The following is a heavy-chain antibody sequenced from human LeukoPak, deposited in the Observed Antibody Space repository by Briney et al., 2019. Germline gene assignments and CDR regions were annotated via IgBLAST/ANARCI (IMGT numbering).Heavy chain of an antibody. CDR1: GFTFSTYS. J-gene: IGHJ6*03. V-gene: IGHV3-48*01. CDR2: IRSSSSII. CDR3: ARVTDSSGYYSYYYYMDV. D-gene: IGHD3-22*01. Sequence: GRSLRLSCAASGFTFSTYSMNWVRQAPGEGLEWVSYIRSSSSIIYYADSVQGRFTISRDNAKNSLYLQMNSLRAEDTAVYYCARVTDSSGYYSYYYYMDVWGRGTTVTVSS.